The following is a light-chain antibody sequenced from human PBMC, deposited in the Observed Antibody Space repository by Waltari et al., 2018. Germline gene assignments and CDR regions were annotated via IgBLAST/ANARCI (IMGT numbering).Light chain of an antibody. CDR1: QSLLHTNNKNY. Sequence: DIVVTQSPDSLAVSLGERATINCKSSQSLLHTNNKNYLAWYQLRPGKTPKRLIYWASTRESGVPGRFSGSGSGTDFTLTISGLQAEDVAVYYCQQYYSTPNTFGQGTKLEIK. J-gene: IGKJ2*01. V-gene: IGKV4-1*01. CDR3: QQYYSTPNT. CDR2: WAS.